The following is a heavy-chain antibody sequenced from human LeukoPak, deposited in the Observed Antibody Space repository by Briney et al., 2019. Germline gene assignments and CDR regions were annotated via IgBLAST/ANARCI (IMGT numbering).Heavy chain of an antibody. CDR2: INHSGST. J-gene: IGHJ4*02. D-gene: IGHD1-7*01. CDR1: GVSISGNY. V-gene: IGHV4-34*01. Sequence: SETLSLTCTVSGVSISGNYWSWIRQPPGKGLEWIGEINHSGSTNYKPSLKSRVTISIDTSKNQFSLKLSSVTAADTAVYYCATSGRTTYWGQGTLVTVSS. CDR3: ATSGRTTY.